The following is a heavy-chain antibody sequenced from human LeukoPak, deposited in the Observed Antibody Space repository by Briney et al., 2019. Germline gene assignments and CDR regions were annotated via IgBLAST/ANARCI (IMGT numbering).Heavy chain of an antibody. J-gene: IGHJ4*02. CDR3: ARVSGGNFDY. CDR2: IIPIFGIA. V-gene: IGHV1-69*04. CDR1: GGTFSSYA. Sequence: SVKVSCKASGGTFSSYAISWVRQAPGQGLEWMGRIIPIFGIANYAQKFQGRVTITADKSTSTAHMELSSLRSEDTAVYYCARVSGGNFDYWGQGTLVTVSS. D-gene: IGHD4-23*01.